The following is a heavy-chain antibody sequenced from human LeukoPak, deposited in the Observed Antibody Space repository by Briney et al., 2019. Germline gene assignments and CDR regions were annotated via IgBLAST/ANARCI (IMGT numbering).Heavy chain of an antibody. J-gene: IGHJ4*02. CDR1: GYTFTSYG. Sequence: ASVKVSCKASGYTFTSYGISWVQQAPGQGLEWMGWISAYNGNTNYAQKLQGRVTMTTDTSTSTAYMELRSLRSDDTAVYYCAGVLNYYDSSGYYYWGQGTLVTVSS. CDR2: ISAYNGNT. D-gene: IGHD3-22*01. CDR3: AGVLNYYDSSGYYY. V-gene: IGHV1-18*01.